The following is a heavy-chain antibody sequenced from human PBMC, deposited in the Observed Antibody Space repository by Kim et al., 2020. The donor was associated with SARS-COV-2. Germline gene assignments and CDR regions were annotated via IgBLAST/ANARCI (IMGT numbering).Heavy chain of an antibody. CDR3: ARLGGQTVTIDY. CDR2: ISYSGNT. D-gene: IGHD4-17*01. J-gene: IGHJ4*02. Sequence: SETLSLTCAVSGGSISSSSYYWGWIRQPPGKRLEWIGSISYSGNTYYNPSLRSRVTISEDTSKNQFSLKLNSVTAADTAVYYCARLGGQTVTIDYWGQGTLVTVSS. V-gene: IGHV4-39*01. CDR1: GGSISSSSYY.